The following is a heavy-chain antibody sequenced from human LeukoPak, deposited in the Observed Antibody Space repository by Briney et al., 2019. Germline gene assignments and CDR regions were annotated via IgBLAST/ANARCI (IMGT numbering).Heavy chain of an antibody. J-gene: IGHJ4*02. CDR2: INSDGNAT. CDR1: GFSFTNYW. CDR3: ARAGSLWFGESKFDY. Sequence: GGSLRLSCAASGFSFTNYWMHWVRQAPGKGLVWVSHINSDGNATRYADSVKGRFTISRDNAKNSLYLQMNSLRAEDTAVYYCARAGSLWFGESKFDYWGQGTLVTVSS. D-gene: IGHD3-10*01. V-gene: IGHV3-74*01.